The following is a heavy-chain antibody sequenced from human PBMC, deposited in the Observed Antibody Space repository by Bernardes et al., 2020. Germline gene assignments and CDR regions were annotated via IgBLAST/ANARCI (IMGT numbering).Heavy chain of an antibody. CDR2: IYYSGST. V-gene: IGHV4-59*01. CDR1: GGSISSYY. Sequence: SETLSLTCTVSGGSISSYYWSWIRQPPGKGLEWIGYIYYSGSTNYNPSLKSRVTISVDTSKNQFSLKLSSVTAADTAVYYCARDPSPWGDFWSGLPYYYYYGMDVWGQGTTVTVSS. J-gene: IGHJ6*02. CDR3: ARDPSPWGDFWSGLPYYYYYGMDV. D-gene: IGHD3-3*01.